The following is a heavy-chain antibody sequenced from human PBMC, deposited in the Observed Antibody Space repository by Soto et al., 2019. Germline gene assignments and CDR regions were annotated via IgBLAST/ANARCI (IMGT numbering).Heavy chain of an antibody. J-gene: IGHJ6*02. D-gene: IGHD2-8*01. CDR2: IQHSGTT. CDR3: ARNIYSISGVCSSRYGMDV. Sequence: PSETLSLTCAVSGYSISSGYNWGWMRQPPGKGLEWIGSIQHSGTTYYNPSLKSRVPISVDTSKNQFFLKLSSVTAADTAVYYCARNIYSISGVCSSRYGMDVWGQGTTVTVSS. V-gene: IGHV4-38-2*01. CDR1: GYSISSGYN.